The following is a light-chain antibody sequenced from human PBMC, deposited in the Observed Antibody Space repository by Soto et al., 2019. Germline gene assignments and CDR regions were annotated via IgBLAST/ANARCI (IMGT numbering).Light chain of an antibody. CDR1: QSLLHSNGYNY. CDR2: LGS. Sequence: DIVMTQSPLSLPVIPGEPASISCRSSQSLLHSNGYNYLDWYLQKPGQSPQLLIYLGSNRASGVPDRFSGSGSGTDFTLKISRVEAGDVGVYYCMQALQTPYTFGQGTKLEIK. CDR3: MQALQTPYT. V-gene: IGKV2-28*01. J-gene: IGKJ2*01.